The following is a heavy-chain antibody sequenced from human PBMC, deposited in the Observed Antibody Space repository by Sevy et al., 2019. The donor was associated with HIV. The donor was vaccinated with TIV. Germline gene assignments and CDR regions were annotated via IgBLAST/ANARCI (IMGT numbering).Heavy chain of an antibody. Sequence: SETLSLTCTVSGGSISSYYWSWIRQPPGKRLEWIGYVFYIGSTKSNPSLKSRVTISVDTSKNQFSLKLSSVTAADTAVYYCARDNPRGYSFGSFDHWGQGTLVTVSS. V-gene: IGHV4-59*01. CDR1: GGSISSYY. D-gene: IGHD5-18*01. J-gene: IGHJ4*02. CDR3: ARDNPRGYSFGSFDH. CDR2: VFYIGST.